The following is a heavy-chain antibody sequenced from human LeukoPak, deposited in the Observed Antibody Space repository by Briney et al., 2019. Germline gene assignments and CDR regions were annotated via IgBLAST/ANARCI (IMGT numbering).Heavy chain of an antibody. Sequence: HVASVKVSCKASGYTFTSYGISWVRQAPGQGLEWMGWISAYNGNTNYAQKLQGRVTMTTDTSTSTAYMELRSLRSDDTAVYYCARGQHYYGSGSDAFDIWGQGTMVTVSS. CDR2: ISAYNGNT. CDR3: ARGQHYYGSGSDAFDI. CDR1: GYTFTSYG. V-gene: IGHV1-18*01. D-gene: IGHD3-10*01. J-gene: IGHJ3*02.